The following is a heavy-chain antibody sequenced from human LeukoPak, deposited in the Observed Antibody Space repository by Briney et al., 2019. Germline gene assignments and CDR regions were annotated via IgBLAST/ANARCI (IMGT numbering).Heavy chain of an antibody. D-gene: IGHD3-22*01. Sequence: ASVKVSCKASGGTFSSYAISWVRQAPGQGLEWMGGIITIFGTANYAQKFQGRVTITTDESTSTAYMELSSLRSEDTAVYYCSGYDSSGYYPYWGQGTLVTVSS. CDR2: IITIFGTA. CDR3: SGYDSSGYYPY. J-gene: IGHJ4*02. CDR1: GGTFSSYA. V-gene: IGHV1-69*05.